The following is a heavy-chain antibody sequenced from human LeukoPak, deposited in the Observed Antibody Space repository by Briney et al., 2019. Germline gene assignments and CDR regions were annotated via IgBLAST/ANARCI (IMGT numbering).Heavy chain of an antibody. V-gene: IGHV1-69*05. J-gene: IGHJ6*03. D-gene: IGHD2-2*01. CDR1: GGTFSSYA. Sequence: ASVKVSCKASGGTFSSYAISWVRQAPGQGLEWMGGIIPIFGTANYAQKFQGRVTITTDESTSTAYMELNSLRSEDTAVYYCARALYCSSTSCSQAGYYYYMDVWGKGTTVTVSS. CDR3: ARALYCSSTSCSQAGYYYYMDV. CDR2: IIPIFGTA.